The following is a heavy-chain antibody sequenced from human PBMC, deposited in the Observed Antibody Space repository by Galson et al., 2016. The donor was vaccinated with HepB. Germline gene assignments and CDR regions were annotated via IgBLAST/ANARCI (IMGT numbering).Heavy chain of an antibody. CDR1: GFPFSSSA. CDR3: ARDEGHPTPIQHRPQAGGFDP. V-gene: IGHV3-30-3*01. J-gene: IGHJ5*02. Sequence: SLRLSCAASGFPFSSSALHWVRQAPGKGLEWVAVISFDGLKSDYVDAVKGRFTISRDNSKNTLYLQTNSLRIDDPALYFCARDEGHPTPIQHRPQAGGFDPWGQGTLVTVSS. CDR2: ISFDGLKS. D-gene: IGHD6-25*01.